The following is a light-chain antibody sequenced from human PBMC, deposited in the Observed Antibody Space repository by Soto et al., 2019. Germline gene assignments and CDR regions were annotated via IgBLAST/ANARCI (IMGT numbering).Light chain of an antibody. CDR1: ESISGY. CDR3: HQIYISPPA. CDR2: AAS. Sequence: DFQLTQSPSSLSASVGDRVTITCRTSESISGYLSWYQQKAGQPPKLLIFAASSLQNGVPSRFSGRGSGTEYTLTISSLKADDFATYYCHQIYISPPAFGQGTKVDIQ. J-gene: IGKJ1*01. V-gene: IGKV1-39*01.